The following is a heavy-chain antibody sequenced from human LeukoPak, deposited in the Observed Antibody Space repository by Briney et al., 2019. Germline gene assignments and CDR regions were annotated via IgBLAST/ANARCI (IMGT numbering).Heavy chain of an antibody. CDR3: AASARLVRQESVY. V-gene: IGHV4-59*08. D-gene: IGHD6-19*01. Sequence: PSETLSLTCTVSGGSISSYYWNWIRQPPGKGLEWIGSIHYSGSTNYNPSLMSRVTMSVDTSKNQVSLRLSSVTAAESAVYYCAASARLVRQESVYWGQGTLVTVSS. CDR2: IHYSGST. CDR1: GGSISSYY. J-gene: IGHJ4*02.